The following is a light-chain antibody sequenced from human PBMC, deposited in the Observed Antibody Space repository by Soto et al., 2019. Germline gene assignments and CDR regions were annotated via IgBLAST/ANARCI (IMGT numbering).Light chain of an antibody. V-gene: IGLV2-14*01. CDR2: EVN. CDR1: NSDVGAYTY. Sequence: QSALTQPASVSGSPGQSITISCTGTNSDVGAYTYVSWYQQHPGKAPKLMISEVNNRPSGVANRFSGSKSGNTASLTISGRQAEDEADYYCSSYTRGSTWVFGGGTKLPVL. J-gene: IGLJ3*02. CDR3: SSYTRGSTWV.